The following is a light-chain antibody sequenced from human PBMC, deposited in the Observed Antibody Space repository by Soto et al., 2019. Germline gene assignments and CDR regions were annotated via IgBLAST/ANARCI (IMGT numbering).Light chain of an antibody. CDR3: SSYGGSNNFV. Sequence: QSALTQPPSASGSPGQSVTFSCTGTSSDVGGYNSVSWYQQHPGKAPKLMIYEVSKRPSGVPDRFSGSKSGNTASLTVSGIQADDEADYSCSSYGGSNNFVFGTGTKLTVL. CDR1: SSDVGGYNS. V-gene: IGLV2-8*01. J-gene: IGLJ1*01. CDR2: EVS.